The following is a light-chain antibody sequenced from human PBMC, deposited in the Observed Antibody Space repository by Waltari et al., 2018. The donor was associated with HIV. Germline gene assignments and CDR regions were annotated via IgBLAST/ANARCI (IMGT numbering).Light chain of an antibody. CDR1: QSVSSSY. V-gene: IGKV3-20*01. J-gene: IGKJ1*01. CDR2: GAS. CDR3: QQYGGSHWT. Sequence: EIVLTQSPGTLSLSPGERATLSCRASQSVSSSYLGWHQQRPGQAPRLLIYGASGRATDIPDRFSGSGSGTEFTLTIDRLEPEDFAVYYCQQYGGSHWTFGQGTRVEVK.